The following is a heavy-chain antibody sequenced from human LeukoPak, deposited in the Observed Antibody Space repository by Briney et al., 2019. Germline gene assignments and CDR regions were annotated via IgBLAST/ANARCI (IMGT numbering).Heavy chain of an antibody. Sequence: GGSLRLSCVASGFAFNSYDMTWVRRAPGKGLEWVSLITTDTYYADSVRGRFTISRDNSKNTLYLQMNSLRADDTAVYYCAKAGSGHYYDYWGQGTLVTVSS. CDR1: GFAFNSYD. CDR3: AKAGSGHYYDY. D-gene: IGHD3-22*01. J-gene: IGHJ4*02. CDR2: ITTDT. V-gene: IGHV3-23*01.